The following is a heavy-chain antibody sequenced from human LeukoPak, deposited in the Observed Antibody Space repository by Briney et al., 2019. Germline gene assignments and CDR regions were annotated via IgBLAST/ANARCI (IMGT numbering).Heavy chain of an antibody. CDR2: IYYSGST. CDR3: ARESSGSYYNPQGYMDV. J-gene: IGHJ6*03. CDR1: GGSISSSSYY. D-gene: IGHD3-10*01. V-gene: IGHV4-39*07. Sequence: SETLSLTCTVSGGSISSSSYYWGWIRQPPGKGLEWIGSIYYSGSTYYNPSLKSRVTMSVDTPKNQFSLNLSSVTAADTAVYYCARESSGSYYNPQGYMDVWGKGTTVTVSS.